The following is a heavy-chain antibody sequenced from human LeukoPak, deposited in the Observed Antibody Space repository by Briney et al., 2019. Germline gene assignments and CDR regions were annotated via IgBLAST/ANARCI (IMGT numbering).Heavy chain of an antibody. V-gene: IGHV3-48*03. CDR2: ISSSGSTI. J-gene: IGHJ4*02. CDR1: GFTFSSYE. CDR3: ASRGLLWFGEF. D-gene: IGHD3-10*01. Sequence: GGSLRLSCAASGFTFSSYEMNWVRQAPGKGLEWVSYISSSGSTIYCADSVKGRFTISRDNAKNSLYLQMNSLRAEDTAVYYCASRGLLWFGEFWGQGTLVTVSS.